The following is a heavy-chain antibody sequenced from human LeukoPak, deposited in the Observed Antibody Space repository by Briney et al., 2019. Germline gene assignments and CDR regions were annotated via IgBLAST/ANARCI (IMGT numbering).Heavy chain of an antibody. J-gene: IGHJ3*02. V-gene: IGHV5-51*01. CDR2: IYPGDSDT. Sequence: GESLKISFKGSGYRFTSYWIGWVRRMPGKGLEWMGIIYPGDSDTRYSTSFQGQVTISADKSISTAYLQWSSLKASDTAMYYCARRIAVAGTARAFDIWGQGTMVTVSS. D-gene: IGHD6-19*01. CDR3: ARRIAVAGTARAFDI. CDR1: GYRFTSYW.